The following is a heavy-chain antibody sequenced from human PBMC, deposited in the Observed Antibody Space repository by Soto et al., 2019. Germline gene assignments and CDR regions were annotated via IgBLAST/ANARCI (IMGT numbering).Heavy chain of an antibody. CDR2: IYPGDSDT. Sequence: GESLKISCNGSGYSFTSYWIGWVRQMPGKGLEWMGIIYPGDSDTRYSPSFQGQVTISADKSISTAYLQWSSLKASDTAMYYCARHFPSIAAAGILSDYWGQGTLVTVSS. V-gene: IGHV5-51*01. D-gene: IGHD6-13*01. CDR1: GYSFTSYW. CDR3: ARHFPSIAAAGILSDY. J-gene: IGHJ4*02.